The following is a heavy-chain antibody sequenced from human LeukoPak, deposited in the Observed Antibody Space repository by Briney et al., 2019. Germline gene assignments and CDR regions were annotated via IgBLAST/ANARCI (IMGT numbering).Heavy chain of an antibody. J-gene: IGHJ5*02. D-gene: IGHD3-10*01. CDR3: ARVPRRGDQFDP. CDR2: IIPIFGTA. CDR1: GGTFSSYA. V-gene: IGHV1-69*13. Sequence: ASVKVSCKASGGTFSSYAISWVRQAPGQGLEWMGGIIPIFGTANYAQKFQGRVTITADESTSTAYMELTSLTYEDTAVYYCARVPRRGDQFDPWGQGTLVTVSS.